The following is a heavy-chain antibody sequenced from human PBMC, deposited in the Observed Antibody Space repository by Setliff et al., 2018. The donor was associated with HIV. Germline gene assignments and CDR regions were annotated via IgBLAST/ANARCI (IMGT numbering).Heavy chain of an antibody. V-gene: IGHV1-2*06. CDR1: GYTFTDYF. D-gene: IGHD3-10*01. Sequence: VASVKVSCKSSGYTFTDYFMHWVRQAPGQGLEWMGRISPNSDVTNYAQKLQGRVTMTTDTSTSTAYMELRSLRSDDTAVYYCARGRSLVRGSGSPEYYYMDVWGKGTTVTVSS. CDR3: ARGRSLVRGSGSPEYYYMDV. J-gene: IGHJ6*03. CDR2: ISPNSDVT.